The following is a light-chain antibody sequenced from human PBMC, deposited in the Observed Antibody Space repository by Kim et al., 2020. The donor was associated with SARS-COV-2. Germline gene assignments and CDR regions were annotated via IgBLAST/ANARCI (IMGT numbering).Light chain of an antibody. Sequence: GQRVTSSCSGSSSNIGSNAVNWYQQLPGTAPKLLIYSSNQRPSGVPDRFSGSKSGTSASLAISGLQSEDEADYYCAAWDDSLNGRVFGGGTKLTVL. CDR3: AAWDDSLNGRV. V-gene: IGLV1-44*01. CDR1: SSNIGSNA. CDR2: SSN. J-gene: IGLJ3*02.